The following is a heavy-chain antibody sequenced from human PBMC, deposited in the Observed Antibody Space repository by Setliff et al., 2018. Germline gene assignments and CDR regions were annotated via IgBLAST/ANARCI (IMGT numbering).Heavy chain of an antibody. CDR3: RYWSGYYNNDY. J-gene: IGHJ4*02. Sequence: SETLSLTCTVSGDSISSASYYWSWIRQTAGRGLEWLGHIYVYGSGITNYNPSLKGRVTISVDTSQNQVSLKLYSVTAADTAVYYCRYWSGYYNNDYWGQGTLVTVSS. CDR1: GDSISSASYY. D-gene: IGHD3-3*01. V-gene: IGHV4-61*09. CDR2: IYVYGSGIT.